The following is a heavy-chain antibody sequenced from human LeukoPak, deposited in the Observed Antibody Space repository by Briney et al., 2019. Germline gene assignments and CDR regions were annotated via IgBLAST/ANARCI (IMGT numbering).Heavy chain of an antibody. Sequence: SEPLSLTCTVSGGSISSYCGSWIRQPAGGGLEWIGYIYYSGCTNYNPSFKSRVTISVDTSKNQFSLKLSSVTAADTAGYYCARSYGGYDLGALYSSYFDVWGKGTTVTVSS. CDR3: ARSYGGYDLGALYSSYFDV. J-gene: IGHJ6*04. CDR1: GGSISSYC. V-gene: IGHV4-59*13. D-gene: IGHD5-12*01. CDR2: IYYSGCT.